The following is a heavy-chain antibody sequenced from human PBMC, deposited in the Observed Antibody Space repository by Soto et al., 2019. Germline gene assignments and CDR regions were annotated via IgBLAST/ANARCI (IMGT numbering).Heavy chain of an antibody. J-gene: IGHJ3*02. Sequence: SVKVSCKASGGTFSSYAISWVRQAPGQGLEWMGGIIPIFGTANYAQKFQGRVTITADESTSTAYMELSSLRSEDTAVYYCARGRSSGPYGAFDIWGQGTMVTVSS. V-gene: IGHV1-69*13. CDR3: ARGRSSGPYGAFDI. CDR2: IIPIFGTA. CDR1: GGTFSSYA. D-gene: IGHD3-22*01.